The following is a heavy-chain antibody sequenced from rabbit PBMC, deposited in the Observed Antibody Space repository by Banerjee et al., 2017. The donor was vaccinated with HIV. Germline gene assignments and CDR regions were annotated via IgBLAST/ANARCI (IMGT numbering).Heavy chain of an antibody. D-gene: IGHD8-1*01. J-gene: IGHJ6*01. CDR3: ARDTGTSFSTYGMDL. V-gene: IGHV1S45*01. CDR2: INAVTGKA. CDR1: GFFFSNKAV. Sequence: QEQLVESGGGLVKPEGSLKLSCTASGFFFSNKAVMCWVRQAPGKGLEWIACINAVTGKAVYASWAKGRFTFSKTSSTTVTLQMTSLTVADTATYFCARDTGTSFSTYGMDLWGPGTLVTVS.